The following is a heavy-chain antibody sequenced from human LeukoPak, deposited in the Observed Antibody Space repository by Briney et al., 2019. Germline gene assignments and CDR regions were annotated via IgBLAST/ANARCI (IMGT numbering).Heavy chain of an antibody. D-gene: IGHD3-22*01. CDR1: GYSISSGYY. Sequence: SETLSLTXTVSGYSISSGYYWGWVRQPPGKGLEWIGSIYHSGSTYYNPSLKSRVTISVDTSKNQFSLKLSSVTAADTAVYYCARSGYYYYKGGFDYWGQGTLVTVSS. CDR3: ARSGYYYYKGGFDY. J-gene: IGHJ4*02. V-gene: IGHV4-38-2*02. CDR2: IYHSGST.